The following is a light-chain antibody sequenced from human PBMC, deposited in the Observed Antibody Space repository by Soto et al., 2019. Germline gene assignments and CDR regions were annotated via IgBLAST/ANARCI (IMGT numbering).Light chain of an antibody. J-gene: IGLJ1*01. CDR1: SSDVGGYNY. CDR2: EVS. V-gene: IGLV2-8*01. CDR3: SSYAGSNNFV. Sequence: QSALTQPPSASGPPGQSVTISCTGTSSDVGGYNYVSWYQQHPGKAPKLMIYEVSERPSGVPDRFSGSKSSNTASLTVSGLQAEDEADYYCSSYAGSNNFVFGTGTKVTVL.